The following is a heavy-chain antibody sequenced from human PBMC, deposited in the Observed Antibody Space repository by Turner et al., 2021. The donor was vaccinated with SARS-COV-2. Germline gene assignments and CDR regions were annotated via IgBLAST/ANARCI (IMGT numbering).Heavy chain of an antibody. CDR1: GGPISPYY. CDR2: IHSSGRT. V-gene: IGHV4-4*07. J-gene: IGHJ4*02. D-gene: IGHD1-1*01. Sequence: QVQLQESGPGLVQASETLTLMCTVSGGPISPYYWSWIRQPAGKGLEWIGRIHSSGRTNYKPSLQSRVTFSLDTSKSQFSLTLDSLTAADTAIYYCTRQTWGGERDWGQGTLVTVSS. CDR3: TRQTWGGERD.